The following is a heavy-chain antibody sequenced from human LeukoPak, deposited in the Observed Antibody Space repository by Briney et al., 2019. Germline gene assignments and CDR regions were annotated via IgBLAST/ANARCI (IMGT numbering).Heavy chain of an antibody. Sequence: SVTLSLTCTVSGGSITSSSSFWDWIRQPPGEGLEWIGTIQYRGSTAYNPSLKSRVTISADTSKNQFSLKVTSVTAADTALYYCARRPHGYFDSWGQGTLVPVAS. J-gene: IGHJ4*02. V-gene: IGHV4-39*01. CDR1: GGSITSSSSF. CDR2: IQYRGST. CDR3: ARRPHGYFDS.